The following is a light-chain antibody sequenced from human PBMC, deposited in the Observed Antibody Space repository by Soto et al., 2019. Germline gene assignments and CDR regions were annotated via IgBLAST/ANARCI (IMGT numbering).Light chain of an antibody. J-gene: IGLJ2*01. V-gene: IGLV1-40*01. CDR1: SSNIGDGYH. Sequence: QSVLTQPPSVSGAPGQRVTISCTGNSSNIGDGYHVHWYQHLPGAAPKLLIYGNTNRPSGVPDRFSGSKSGTSASLVINEVQAEDEADYHCQSYDSRLSGSVFGGGTKLTVL. CDR2: GNT. CDR3: QSYDSRLSGSV.